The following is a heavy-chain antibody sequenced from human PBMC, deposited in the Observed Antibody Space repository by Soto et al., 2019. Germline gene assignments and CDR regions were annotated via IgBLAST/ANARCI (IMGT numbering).Heavy chain of an antibody. J-gene: IGHJ4*02. V-gene: IGHV1-3*01. D-gene: IGHD3-10*01. CDR1: GYTFTSYA. CDR3: ARTSSKLLWFGDTPGFDY. Sequence: ASVKVSCKASGYTFTSYAMHWVRQAPGQRLEWMGWINAGNGNTKYSQKFQGRVTITRDTSASTAYMELSSLRSEDTAVYYCARTSSKLLWFGDTPGFDYWGQGTLVTVSS. CDR2: INAGNGNT.